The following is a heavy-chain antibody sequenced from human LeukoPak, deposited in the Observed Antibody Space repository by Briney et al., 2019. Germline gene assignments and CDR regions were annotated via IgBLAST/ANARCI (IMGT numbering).Heavy chain of an antibody. J-gene: IGHJ4*02. V-gene: IGHV1-69*05. CDR3: ATEGQTYYFDN. Sequence: SVKVSCKASGGTFSRYGISWVRQAPGKGLEWLGGIIPPFGTANYAQKFQGRVTITTDESTSTAYMELNSLRSQDTALYYCATEGQTYYFDNWGQGTLVTVSS. CDR2: IIPPFGTA. CDR1: GGTFSRYG.